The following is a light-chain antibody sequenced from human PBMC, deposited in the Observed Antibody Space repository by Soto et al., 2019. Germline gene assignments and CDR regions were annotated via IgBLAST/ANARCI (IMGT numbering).Light chain of an antibody. Sequence: EIVLTQSPGSLSLSPGERATLSCRASQSVRSNYLAWYQQTLGQAPRHLIFGASIRATGIPDRFRGSGSGTDFTLTISRLEPEDFAVYFCHQYGSSPDTFGPGTKVDIK. V-gene: IGKV3-20*01. CDR3: HQYGSSPDT. J-gene: IGKJ3*01. CDR1: QSVRSNY. CDR2: GAS.